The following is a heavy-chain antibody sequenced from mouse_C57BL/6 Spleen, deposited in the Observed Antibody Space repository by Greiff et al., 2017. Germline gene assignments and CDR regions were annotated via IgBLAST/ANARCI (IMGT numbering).Heavy chain of an antibody. D-gene: IGHD1-1*01. Sequence: EVKLVESGGGLVKPGGSLKLSCAASGFTFSSYAMSWVRQTPEKRLEWVATISDGGSYTYYPDNVKGRFTISRDNAKNNLYLQMSHLKSEDTAMYYCAREGIRREFDYWGQGTTLTVSS. V-gene: IGHV5-4*01. CDR3: AREGIRREFDY. J-gene: IGHJ2*01. CDR1: GFTFSSYA. CDR2: ISDGGSYT.